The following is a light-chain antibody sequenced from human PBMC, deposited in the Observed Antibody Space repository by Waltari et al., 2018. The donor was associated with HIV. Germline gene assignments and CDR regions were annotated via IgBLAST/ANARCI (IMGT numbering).Light chain of an antibody. Sequence: QSALTQPASVSGSPGQSITISCAGTGAEIGAYNYVDWYPNLPDSVPKLIIYDVTSRPSGISDRFSASKSGNAASLTISGLQAEDEGDYYCSSYTTFNTVIFGGGTKLTVL. J-gene: IGLJ2*01. V-gene: IGLV2-14*03. CDR2: DVT. CDR1: GAEIGAYNY. CDR3: SSYTTFNTVI.